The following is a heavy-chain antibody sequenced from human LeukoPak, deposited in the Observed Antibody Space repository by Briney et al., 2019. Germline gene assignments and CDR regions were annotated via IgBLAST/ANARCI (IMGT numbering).Heavy chain of an antibody. CDR1: GGSISSGDYY. CDR3: ARGGTVVLGY. Sequence: SETLSLTCTVSGGSISSGDYYWSWIRQPPGKGLEWIGYIYYSGSTYYNPSLKSRVTISVDTSKNQFSLKLSSVTAEDTAVYYCARGGTVVLGYWGQGTLVTVSS. V-gene: IGHV4-30-4*08. CDR2: IYYSGST. J-gene: IGHJ4*02. D-gene: IGHD3-10*01.